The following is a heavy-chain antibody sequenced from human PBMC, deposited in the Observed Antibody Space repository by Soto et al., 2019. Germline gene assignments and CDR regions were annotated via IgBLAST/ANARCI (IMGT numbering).Heavy chain of an antibody. V-gene: IGHV1-3*01. CDR2: INAGNGNT. D-gene: IGHD3-22*01. J-gene: IGHJ4*02. Sequence: ASVKVSCKASGYTFTSYGISWVRQAPGQRLEWMGWINAGNGNTKYSQKFQGRVTITRDTSASTAYMELSSLRSEDTAVYYCARALYDSSGYYLHYFDYWGQGTLVTVSS. CDR1: GYTFTSYG. CDR3: ARALYDSSGYYLHYFDY.